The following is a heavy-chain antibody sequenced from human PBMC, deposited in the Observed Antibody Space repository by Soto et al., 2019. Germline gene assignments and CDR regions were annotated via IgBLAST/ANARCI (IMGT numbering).Heavy chain of an antibody. D-gene: IGHD1-26*01. CDR1: GFTFSSYA. Sequence: GGSLRLPCAASGFTFSSYAMSWVRQAPGKGLEWVSAISGSGGSTYYADSVKGRFTISRDNSKNTLYLQMNSLRAEDTAVYYCASPSGSSYYFDYWGQGTLVTVSS. CDR3: ASPSGSSYYFDY. V-gene: IGHV3-23*01. CDR2: ISGSGGST. J-gene: IGHJ4*02.